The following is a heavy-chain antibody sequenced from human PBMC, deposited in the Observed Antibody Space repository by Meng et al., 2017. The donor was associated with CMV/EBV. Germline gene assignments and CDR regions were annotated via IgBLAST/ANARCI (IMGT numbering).Heavy chain of an antibody. J-gene: IGHJ4*02. CDR3: AKDKGEDDYSNEGGLIDY. V-gene: IGHV3-30*02. Sequence: GGSLRLSCAASGFTFSSYGMHWVRQAPGKGLEWVAFIRYDGSNKYYADSVKGRFTISRDNSKNTLHLQMNSLRAEDTAVYYCAKDKGEDDYSNEGGLIDYWGQGTLVTVSS. CDR2: IRYDGSNK. CDR1: GFTFSSYG. D-gene: IGHD4-11*01.